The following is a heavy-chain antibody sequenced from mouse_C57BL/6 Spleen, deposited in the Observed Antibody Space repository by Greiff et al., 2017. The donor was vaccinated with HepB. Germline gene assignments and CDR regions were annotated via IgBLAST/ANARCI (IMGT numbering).Heavy chain of an antibody. Sequence: VQLKESGAELVRPGASVKLSCTASGFNIKDYYMHWVKQRPEQGLEWIGRIDPEDGDTEYAPKFQGKATMTADTSSNTAYLQLSSLTSEDTAVYYCTTPLWLRRYYYAMDYWGQGTTVTVSS. CDR2: IDPEDGDT. J-gene: IGHJ4*01. D-gene: IGHD2-2*01. CDR1: GFNIKDYY. CDR3: TTPLWLRRYYYAMDY. V-gene: IGHV14-1*01.